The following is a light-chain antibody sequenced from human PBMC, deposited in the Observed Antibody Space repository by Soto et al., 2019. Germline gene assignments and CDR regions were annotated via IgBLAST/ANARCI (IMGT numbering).Light chain of an antibody. CDR1: QSVLYSSNNKNH. J-gene: IGKJ2*01. CDR2: WAS. V-gene: IGKV4-1*01. CDR3: QQYYSTPYT. Sequence: DIVMTQSPDSLAVSLGERATINCKSSQSVLYSSNNKNHLAWYQQKAGQPPKLLVYWASTRESGVPDRFSGSGSGTDFTLTIISLQAEDVAVYYCQQYYSTPYTFGQGTKLEIK.